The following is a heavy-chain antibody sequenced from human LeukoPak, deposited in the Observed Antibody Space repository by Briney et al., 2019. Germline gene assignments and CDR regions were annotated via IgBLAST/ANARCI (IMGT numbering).Heavy chain of an antibody. D-gene: IGHD3-16*02. CDR1: GGSISSGSYY. J-gene: IGHJ5*02. CDR3: ARDRVGDYVWGSYRRNWFDP. CDR2: IYTSGST. V-gene: IGHV4-61*02. Sequence: SETLSLTXTVSGGSISSGSYYWSWIRQPAGKGLEWIGRIYTSGSTNYNPSLKSRVTISVDTSKNQFSLKLSSVTAADTAVYYCARDRVGDYVWGSYRRNWFDPWGQGTLVTVSS.